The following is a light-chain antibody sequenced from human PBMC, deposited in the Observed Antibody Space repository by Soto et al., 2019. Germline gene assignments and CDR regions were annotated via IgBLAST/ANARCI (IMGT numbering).Light chain of an antibody. V-gene: IGKV1-5*01. J-gene: IGKJ1*01. CDR2: DAS. CDR1: QTISTW. Sequence: DVKVSQSAPTLSASIGDRVTITCRASQTISTWMAWYQQKPGKAPKLLVYDASTLQSGVASRFSGSGSGTEFTLIISGLQPDDSATYYCQQYTNTNNPWMFGQRTKVAIK. CDR3: QQYTNTNNPWM.